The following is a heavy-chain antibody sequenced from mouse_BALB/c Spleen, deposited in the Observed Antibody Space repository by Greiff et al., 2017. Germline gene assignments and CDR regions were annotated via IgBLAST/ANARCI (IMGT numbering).Heavy chain of an antibody. Sequence: EVKLQESGPGLVKPSQSLSLTCTVTGYSITSDYAWNWIRQFPGNKLEWMGYISYSGSTSYNPSLKSRISITRDTSKNQFFLQLNSVTTEDTATYYCARGTMIMYWYFDVWGAGTTVTVSS. D-gene: IGHD2-4*01. J-gene: IGHJ1*01. CDR2: ISYSGST. CDR3: ARGTMIMYWYFDV. V-gene: IGHV3-2*02. CDR1: GYSITSDYA.